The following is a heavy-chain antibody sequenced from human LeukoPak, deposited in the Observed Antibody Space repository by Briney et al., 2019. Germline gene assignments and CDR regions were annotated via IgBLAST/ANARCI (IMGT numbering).Heavy chain of an antibody. CDR2: INSDGSST. CDR3: ARPISD. V-gene: IGHV3-74*01. J-gene: IGHJ4*02. D-gene: IGHD2-21*01. Sequence: GGSLRLSCAASGFTFNTYAMSWVRQAPGKGLVWVSRINSDGSSTSYADSVKGRFTISRDNAKNTLYPQMNSLRAEDTAVYYCARPISDWGQGTLVTVSS. CDR1: GFTFNTYA.